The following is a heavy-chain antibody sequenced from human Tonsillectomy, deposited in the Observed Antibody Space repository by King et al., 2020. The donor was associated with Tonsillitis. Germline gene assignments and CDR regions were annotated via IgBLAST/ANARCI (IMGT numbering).Heavy chain of an antibody. D-gene: IGHD2/OR15-2a*01. J-gene: IGHJ4*02. CDR3: ARGVQAGIDY. CDR2: MSPNSDHT. Sequence: QLVQSGAEVKEPGASVRVSCKASGYPFPVYDINWVRQATGQGLEWMGWMSPNSDHTGYAQKFQGRVTMTRDIYISTVYMELSDLTSEDTAVYYCARGVQAGIDYWGQGTLVTVAS. V-gene: IGHV1-8*01. CDR1: GYPFPVYD.